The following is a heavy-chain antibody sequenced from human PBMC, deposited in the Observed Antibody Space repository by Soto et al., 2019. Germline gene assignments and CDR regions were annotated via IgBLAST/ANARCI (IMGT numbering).Heavy chain of an antibody. CDR2: IYYSGST. Sequence: SSETLSLTCTVSGGSISSSSYYWGWIRQPPGKGLEWIGSIYYSGSTYYNPSLKSRVTISVDTSENQFSLKLSSVTAADTAVYYCARYCSSTSCYPYYYYGMDVWGQGTTVTVSS. CDR1: GGSISSSSYY. D-gene: IGHD2-2*01. V-gene: IGHV4-39*01. J-gene: IGHJ6*02. CDR3: ARYCSSTSCYPYYYYGMDV.